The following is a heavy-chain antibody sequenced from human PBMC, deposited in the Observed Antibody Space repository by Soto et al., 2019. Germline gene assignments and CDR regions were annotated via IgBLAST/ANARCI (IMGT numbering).Heavy chain of an antibody. V-gene: IGHV3-23*01. CDR3: AKNQGVELVPLATVDWFDP. D-gene: IGHD1-26*01. CDR1: GFLFENCG. Sequence: PGGSRRLAWAASGFLFENCGMRLFRQAPGKGLECISSISGSGFKKYYADSVKGRFTISRDYSKSTVYLELNNLSAEDTAVYHCAKNQGVELVPLATVDWFDPWGQGSVVTVS. CDR2: ISGSGFKK. J-gene: IGHJ5*02.